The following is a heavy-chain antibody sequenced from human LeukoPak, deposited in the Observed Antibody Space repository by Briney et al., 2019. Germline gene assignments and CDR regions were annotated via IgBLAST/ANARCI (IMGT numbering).Heavy chain of an antibody. CDR1: GFNFNTYT. Sequence: GGSLRLSCAASGFNFNTYTMNWVRQAPGKGLEWVSAISGSSDYIYYADSVKGRFTISRDNAKNSLYLQMNSLRAEDTAVYYCVKGANYYDSSGYSPPFDYWGQGTLVTVSS. CDR2: ISGSSDYI. J-gene: IGHJ4*02. D-gene: IGHD3-22*01. V-gene: IGHV3-21*04. CDR3: VKGANYYDSSGYSPPFDY.